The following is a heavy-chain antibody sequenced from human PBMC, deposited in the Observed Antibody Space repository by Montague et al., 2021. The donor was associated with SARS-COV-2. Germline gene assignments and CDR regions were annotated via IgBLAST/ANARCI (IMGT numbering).Heavy chain of an antibody. CDR2: IYYSGST. J-gene: IGHJ5*02. CDR1: GGSISSYY. CDR3: ARLGGSYYDSGESWFDP. D-gene: IGHD3-22*01. Sequence: SETLSLTCTVSGGSISSYYWSWIRQPPGKGLEWIGYIYYSGSTNYNPSLKSRVTISVDTSKNQFSLKLSSVTAADTAVYYCARLGGSYYDSGESWFDPWGQGTLVTVSS. V-gene: IGHV4-59*08.